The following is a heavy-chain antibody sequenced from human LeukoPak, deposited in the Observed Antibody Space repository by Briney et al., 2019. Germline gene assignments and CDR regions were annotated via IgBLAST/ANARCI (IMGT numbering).Heavy chain of an antibody. J-gene: IGHJ4*02. CDR1: GGTFNKYA. Sequence: GASVKVSCKASGGTFNKYAIFWVRQAPGQGLEWMGGIIPIFDVADYAQKFQDRVTITADESTSIVYMELSSLTSEDTAVYYCARADRNSRKDRKSTSGRIMGGTTPEERGPFDDWGQGTLVIISS. D-gene: IGHD1-26*01. V-gene: IGHV1-69*01. CDR2: IIPIFDVA. CDR3: ARADRNSRKDRKSTSGRIMGGTTPEERGPFDD.